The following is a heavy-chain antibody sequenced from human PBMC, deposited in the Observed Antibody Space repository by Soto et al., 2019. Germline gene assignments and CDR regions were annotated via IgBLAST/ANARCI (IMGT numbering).Heavy chain of an antibody. J-gene: IGHJ4*02. D-gene: IGHD6-19*01. CDR2: IGTAGDT. V-gene: IGHV3-13*01. CDR3: ARGRQAGPLDY. CDR1: GFTFSSYD. Sequence: GESLKISCAASGFTFSSYDMHWVRQATGKGLEWVSAIGTAGDTYYPGSVKGRFTISRENAKNSLYLQMNSLRAGDTAVYYCARGRQAGPLDYWGQGTLVTVSS.